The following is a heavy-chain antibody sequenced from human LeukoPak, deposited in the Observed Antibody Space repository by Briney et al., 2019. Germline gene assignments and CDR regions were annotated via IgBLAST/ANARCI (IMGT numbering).Heavy chain of an antibody. CDR3: ARDWPSEWEQLPDYDAVDI. V-gene: IGHV3-23*01. J-gene: IGHJ3*02. D-gene: IGHD1-26*01. CDR1: GFTFSSYA. CDR2: ISGRGGST. Sequence: GGSLRLSCAASGFTFSSYAITWVRQPPGKGLEWVSTISGRGGSTYYADSVKGRFTISRDNSKNTVYLQMNSLRDEDAAVYYCARDWPSEWEQLPDYDAVDIWGQGTMVTVSS.